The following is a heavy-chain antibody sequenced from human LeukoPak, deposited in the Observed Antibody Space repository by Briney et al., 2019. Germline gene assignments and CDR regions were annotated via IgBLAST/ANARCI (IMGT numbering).Heavy chain of an antibody. Sequence: GGSLRLSCAASGFTFSSYSMNWVRQAPGKGLEWVSSISSSSSYIYYADSVKGRFTISRDNAKNSLYLQMNSLRAEDTAAYYCARDRISYFDYWGQGTLVTVSS. CDR2: ISSSSSYI. CDR3: ARDRISYFDY. V-gene: IGHV3-21*01. J-gene: IGHJ4*02. D-gene: IGHD3-3*02. CDR1: GFTFSSYS.